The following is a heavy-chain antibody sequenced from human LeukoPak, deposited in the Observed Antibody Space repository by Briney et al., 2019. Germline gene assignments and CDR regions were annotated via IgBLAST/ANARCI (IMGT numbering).Heavy chain of an antibody. CDR3: ARPYPVVRYFDWLRRYAFDI. CDR2: IYYSGST. D-gene: IGHD3-9*01. Sequence: PSETLSLTCTVSGGSISSSSYYWGWIRQPPGKGLEWIGSIYYSGSTYYNPSLKGRVTISVDTSKNQFSLKLSSVTAADTAVYYCARPYPVVRYFDWLRRYAFDIWGQGTMVTVSS. V-gene: IGHV4-39*01. CDR1: GGSISSSSYY. J-gene: IGHJ3*02.